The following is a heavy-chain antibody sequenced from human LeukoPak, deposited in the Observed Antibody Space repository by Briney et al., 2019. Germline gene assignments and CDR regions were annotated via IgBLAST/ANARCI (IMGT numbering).Heavy chain of an antibody. CDR2: IYYSGST. J-gene: IGHJ4*02. Sequence: PSETLSLTCTVSGGSISSYYRSWIRQPPGKGLEWIGYIYYSGSTNYNPSLKSRVTISVDTSKSQFSLRLTSVTAADTAVYYCARGFGSSWYYFDLWGQGTLVTASS. D-gene: IGHD6-13*01. CDR1: GGSISSYY. CDR3: ARGFGSSWYYFDL. V-gene: IGHV4-59*08.